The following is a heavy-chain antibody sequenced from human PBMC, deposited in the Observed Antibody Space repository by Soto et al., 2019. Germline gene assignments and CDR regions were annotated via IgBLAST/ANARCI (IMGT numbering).Heavy chain of an antibody. Sequence: HPGGSLRLSCAASGFTFKNYGMAWVRQAPGKGLEWVSGISESDGSTYYADSVKGRFIISRNNYKNALYLQMSNLGAEDTALYYCVKRRAGGGATPFDSWGQGTLVTVSS. J-gene: IGHJ4*02. D-gene: IGHD2-15*01. V-gene: IGHV3-23*01. CDR2: ISESDGST. CDR3: VKRRAGGGATPFDS. CDR1: GFTFKNYG.